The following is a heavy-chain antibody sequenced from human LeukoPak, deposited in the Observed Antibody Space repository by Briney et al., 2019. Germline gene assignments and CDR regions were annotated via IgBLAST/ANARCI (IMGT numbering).Heavy chain of an antibody. J-gene: IGHJ4*02. CDR1: GYTFTIYR. CDR2: INPSDGSA. CDR3: ARGLGSGSYYGY. D-gene: IGHD3-10*01. Sequence: GASVTVSCTASGYTFTIYRMHWVRQAPGQGLEWMGIINPSDGSATYAQKLQGRVTMTRDTSTTTVYMELSSLRFEDTAVYYCARGLGSGSYYGYWGQGTLVTVSS. V-gene: IGHV1-46*01.